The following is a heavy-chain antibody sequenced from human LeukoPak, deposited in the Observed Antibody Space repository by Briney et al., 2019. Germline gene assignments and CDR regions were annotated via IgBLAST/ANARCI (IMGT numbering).Heavy chain of an antibody. J-gene: IGHJ4*02. CDR1: GFPFSTYA. CDR3: VRSLDY. V-gene: IGHV3-23*01. CDR2: ITGSGGFT. Sequence: GGSLRLSCAASGFPFSTYAMNWARQAPGKGLEWVSVITGSGGFTQYADSVKGRFTISRDNSKNTVYLQMNSLRVEDTALYYCVRSLDYWGQGTLVTVSS.